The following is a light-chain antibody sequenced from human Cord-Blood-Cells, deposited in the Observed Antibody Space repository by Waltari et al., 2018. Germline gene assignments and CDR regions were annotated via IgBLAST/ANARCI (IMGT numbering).Light chain of an antibody. CDR1: KLGDKY. CDR3: QAWDSSTHVV. Sequence: SYELTQPPSLSVSPGQTASTTCPGDKLGDKYACWYQQKPGQSPELVIYQDSKRPSGIPERFSGSNSGNKATLTISGTQAMDEADYYCQAWDSSTHVVFGGGTKLTVL. J-gene: IGLJ2*01. V-gene: IGLV3-1*01. CDR2: QDS.